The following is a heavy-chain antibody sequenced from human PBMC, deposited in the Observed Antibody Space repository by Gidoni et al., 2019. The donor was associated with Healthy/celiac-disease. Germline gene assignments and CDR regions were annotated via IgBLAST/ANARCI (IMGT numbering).Heavy chain of an antibody. D-gene: IGHD2-2*02. CDR1: GFPFSRSS. J-gene: IGHJ3*02. CDR3: ASLGYCSSTSCYTGAFDI. Sequence: EVQLVASGGGLVKPGGSLRLSLASSGFPFSRSSMNWVRQCPGKGREWVSAISSSSSYIYYADSVKGRFTISRDNAKNSLYLQMNSLRAEDTAVYYCASLGYCSSTSCYTGAFDIWGQGTMVTVSS. V-gene: IGHV3-21*01. CDR2: ISSSSSYI.